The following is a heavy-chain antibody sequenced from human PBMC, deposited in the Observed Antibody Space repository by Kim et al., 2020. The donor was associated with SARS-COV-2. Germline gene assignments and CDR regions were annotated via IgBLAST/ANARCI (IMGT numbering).Heavy chain of an antibody. V-gene: IGHV4-4*02. CDR3: ARGYYGSGRRRFDY. CDR2: IYHSGST. J-gene: IGHJ4*02. CDR1: GGSISTTNW. Sequence: SETLSLTCAVSGGSISTTNWWSWVRQSPGKGLEWIGEIYHSGSTNYNPSLKSRVTISQDKSKNQFTLNLNSVTAADTAVYYCARGYYGSGRRRFDYWGQG. D-gene: IGHD3-10*01.